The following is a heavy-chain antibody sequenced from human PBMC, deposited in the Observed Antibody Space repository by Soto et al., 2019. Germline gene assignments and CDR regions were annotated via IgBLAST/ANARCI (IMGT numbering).Heavy chain of an antibody. V-gene: IGHV3-30*04. CDR1: GFIFSSLA. CDR2: ISYDGRKT. Sequence: QVQLVESGGGVVQPGRSLRLSCTASGFIFSSLAMHWVRQAPGKGLEWVAGISYDGRKTYYADSVQGRFTMSRDNSKKPRYLQKNSLRAEDKAVYYCAGAQYSSSSSAFDYWGQGTLVSVSS. CDR3: AGAQYSSSSSAFDY. J-gene: IGHJ4*02. D-gene: IGHD6-6*01.